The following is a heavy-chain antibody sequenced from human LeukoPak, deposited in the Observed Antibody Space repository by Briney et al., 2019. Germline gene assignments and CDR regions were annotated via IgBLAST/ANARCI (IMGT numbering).Heavy chain of an antibody. Sequence: PGGSLRLSCAASTFTFSTYWKTWVRQAPGKGPEFVANINQDGSVKNYVDSVKGRFTISRDNAKNSLYLQMNSLRADDTAVYYCARDPGSSSFDYWGQGTLVTVSS. CDR1: TFTFSTYW. J-gene: IGHJ4*02. D-gene: IGHD6-13*01. V-gene: IGHV3-7*01. CDR2: INQDGSVK. CDR3: ARDPGSSSFDY.